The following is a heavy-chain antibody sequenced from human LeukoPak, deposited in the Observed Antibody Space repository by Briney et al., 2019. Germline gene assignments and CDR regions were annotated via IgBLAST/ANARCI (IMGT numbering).Heavy chain of an antibody. Sequence: GGSLRLSCAGSGFTFSSYSMNWVRQAPGKGLEWVSAISGSGGSTYYADSVKGRFTISRDNSKNTLYLQMNSLRAEDTAVYYCAKGGYSGYDYLKGVWAQEFDYWGQGTLVTVSS. V-gene: IGHV3-23*01. CDR2: ISGSGGST. J-gene: IGHJ4*02. D-gene: IGHD5-12*01. CDR3: AKGGYSGYDYLKGVWAQEFDY. CDR1: GFTFSSYS.